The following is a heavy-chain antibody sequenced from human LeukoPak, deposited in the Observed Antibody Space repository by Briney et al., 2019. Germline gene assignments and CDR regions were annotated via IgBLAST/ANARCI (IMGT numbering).Heavy chain of an antibody. D-gene: IGHD4-17*01. CDR2: ISYDGSNK. J-gene: IGHJ5*02. Sequence: GGSLRLSCAASGFTFSSYGMHWVRQAPGKGLEWVAVISYDGSNKYYTDSVKGRFTISRDNSKNTLYLQMNSLRAEDTAVYYCAKYDYGEGNWFDPWGQGTLVTVSS. V-gene: IGHV3-30*18. CDR1: GFTFSSYG. CDR3: AKYDYGEGNWFDP.